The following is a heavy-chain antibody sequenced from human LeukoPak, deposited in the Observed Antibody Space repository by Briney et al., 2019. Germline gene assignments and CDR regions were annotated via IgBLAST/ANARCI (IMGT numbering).Heavy chain of an antibody. CDR2: IKQDGSEK. J-gene: IGHJ4*02. CDR1: GVTFSSYW. Sequence: PGGSLRLSCAASGVTFSSYWMTWGRQAPGKGLEWVANIKQDGSEKNYVDSVKGRFTISRDNAKNSLYLQMSSLRAEDTAVYYCARSRGAGPAAYFDYWGQGTLITVSS. V-gene: IGHV3-7*05. CDR3: ARSRGAGPAAYFDY. D-gene: IGHD6-19*01.